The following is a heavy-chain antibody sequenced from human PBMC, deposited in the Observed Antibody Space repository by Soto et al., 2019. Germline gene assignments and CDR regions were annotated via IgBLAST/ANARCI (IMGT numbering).Heavy chain of an antibody. CDR3: ARDMLITMVRGVIIPDYGMDV. V-gene: IGHV3-11*01. CDR1: GFTFSDYY. CDR2: ISSSGSTI. J-gene: IGHJ6*02. Sequence: GGSLRLSCAASGFTFSDYYMSWIRQAPGKGLEWVSYISSSGSTIYYADSVKGRFTISRDNAKNSLYLQMSSLRAEDTAVYYCARDMLITMVRGVIIPDYGMDVWGQGTTVTVSS. D-gene: IGHD3-10*01.